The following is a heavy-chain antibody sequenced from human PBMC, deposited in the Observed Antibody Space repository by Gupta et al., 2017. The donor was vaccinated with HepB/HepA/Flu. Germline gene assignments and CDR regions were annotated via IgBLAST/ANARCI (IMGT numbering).Heavy chain of an antibody. CDR1: GFPLSSYG. Sequence: QVQLVESGGGVVQPGRSLRLSCAASGFPLSSYGMHWARQAPGKGLEWVADVWASGDKKYYADSVKGRFTISRDTSENTVYLQMNMLRDEDTAIYYCTRDADGSALHWFFDLWGRGTLVTVTS. CDR2: VWASGDKK. CDR3: TRDADGSALHWFFDL. D-gene: IGHD1-1*01. V-gene: IGHV3-33*01. J-gene: IGHJ2*01.